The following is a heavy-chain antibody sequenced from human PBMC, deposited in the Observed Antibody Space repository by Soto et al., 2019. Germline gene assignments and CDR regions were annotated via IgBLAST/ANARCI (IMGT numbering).Heavy chain of an antibody. V-gene: IGHV3-7*01. CDR1: GFTFSSYW. D-gene: IGHD1-1*01. CDR2: IDEDGSEY. Sequence: EVHLEESGGGLVHPGGSLRLSCAASGFTFSSYWMNWVRQAPGKGLEWVANIDEDGSEYNDAESVRGRFTISRDNAKNTLYLQMNSLRAADTAVYSCARTGDGPHDSLDYWGQGILVSVPS. CDR3: ARTGDGPHDSLDY. J-gene: IGHJ4*02.